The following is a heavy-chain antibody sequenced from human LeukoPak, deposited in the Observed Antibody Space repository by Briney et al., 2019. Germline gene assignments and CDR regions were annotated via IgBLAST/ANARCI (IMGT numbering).Heavy chain of an antibody. J-gene: IGHJ4*02. V-gene: IGHV3-53*01. Sequence: GGSLRLSCAASGFTVSSNYMSWVRQAPGKGLEWVSVTYSGGSTYYADSVKGRFTISRDNPKNTLYLQMNSLRAEDTAVYYCATKRGYNYGLDYWGQGTLVTVSS. D-gene: IGHD5-18*01. CDR3: ATKRGYNYGLDY. CDR1: GFTVSSNY. CDR2: TYSGGST.